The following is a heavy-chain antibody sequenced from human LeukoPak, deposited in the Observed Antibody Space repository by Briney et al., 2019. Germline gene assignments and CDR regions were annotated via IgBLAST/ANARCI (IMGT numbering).Heavy chain of an antibody. CDR1: GFTFSSYW. Sequence: PGGSLRLSCVAYGFTFSSYWMHWVRQDPRKGLGWVSRINGDGRNINYADSVRGRFTISRDNAKNTLYLQMNTLRVEDTAVYYCTRDLMDYDVSTGLHHYYMDVWGQGTTVTVSS. D-gene: IGHD3-9*01. J-gene: IGHJ6*02. CDR3: TRDLMDYDVSTGLHHYYMDV. CDR2: INGDGRNI. V-gene: IGHV3-74*01.